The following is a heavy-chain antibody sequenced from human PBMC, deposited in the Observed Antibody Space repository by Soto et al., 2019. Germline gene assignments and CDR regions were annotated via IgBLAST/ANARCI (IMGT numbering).Heavy chain of an antibody. Sequence: PSETLSLTCTVSGGSISSSSYYWGWIRQPPGKGLEWIGSIYYSGSTYYNPSLKSRVTISVDTSKNQFSLKLSSVTAADTAVYYCARQGSGWSESLPFDYWGQGTLVTVSS. J-gene: IGHJ4*02. CDR2: IYYSGST. D-gene: IGHD6-19*01. CDR1: GGSISSSSYY. V-gene: IGHV4-39*01. CDR3: ARQGSGWSESLPFDY.